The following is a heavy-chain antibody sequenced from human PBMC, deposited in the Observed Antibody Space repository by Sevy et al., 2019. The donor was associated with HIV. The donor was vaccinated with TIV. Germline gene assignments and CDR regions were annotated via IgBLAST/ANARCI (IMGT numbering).Heavy chain of an antibody. Sequence: ASVKVSCKVSGYTLNKLSMHWVRQAPGKGLEWMGSFDPEDGETFYAQKFQGRVTMTEDISTDTAYMELSSLRSEDTAVYYCAATKDYYESSGPPFDYWGQGTLVTVSS. CDR1: GYTLNKLS. V-gene: IGHV1-24*01. D-gene: IGHD3-22*01. CDR2: FDPEDGET. J-gene: IGHJ4*02. CDR3: AATKDYYESSGPPFDY.